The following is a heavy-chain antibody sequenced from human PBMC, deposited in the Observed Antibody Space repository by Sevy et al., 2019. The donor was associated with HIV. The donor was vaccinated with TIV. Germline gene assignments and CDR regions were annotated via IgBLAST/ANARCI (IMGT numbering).Heavy chain of an antibody. CDR1: GGSISSSSYY. J-gene: IGHJ5*02. CDR3: ARQGLVRDYDFWSGYYRRWFDP. D-gene: IGHD3-3*01. V-gene: IGHV4-39*01. CDR2: IYYSGST. Sequence: SETLSLTCTVSGGSISSSSYYWGWIRQPPGKGLEWIGSIYYSGSTYYNPSLKSRVTISVDTSNNQFSLKLSSVTAAETAVYYCARQGLVRDYDFWSGYYRRWFDPWGQGTLVTVSS.